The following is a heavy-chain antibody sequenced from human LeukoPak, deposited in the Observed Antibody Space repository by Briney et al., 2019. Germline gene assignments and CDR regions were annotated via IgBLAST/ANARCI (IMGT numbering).Heavy chain of an antibody. J-gene: IGHJ4*02. CDR2: TRNKANNYAT. CDR3: TRWRSGTSD. V-gene: IGHV3-72*01. Sequence: PGGSLRLSCAASGYTFSDHYIDWVRQAPGKGLEWVGHTRNKANNYATEYAASVKGRFTISRDDSRNSVYLQMYSLKTEDTAVYYCTRWRSGTSDWGQGTLVTVSS. D-gene: IGHD4-23*01. CDR1: GYTFSDHY.